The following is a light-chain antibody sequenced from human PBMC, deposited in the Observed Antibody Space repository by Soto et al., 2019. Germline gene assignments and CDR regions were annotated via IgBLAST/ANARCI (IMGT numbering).Light chain of an antibody. CDR1: QSISSY. CDR3: QQSYSTPPIT. V-gene: IGKV1-39*01. CDR2: AAS. Sequence: DIHMTQSPSSLSASLGDRVTITCRTSQSISSYLNWYQQKPGKAPKLLIYAASSLQSGVPSRFSGSGSGTDFTLTISSLQPEDFATYYCQQSYSTPPITFGQGTLLEIK. J-gene: IGKJ5*01.